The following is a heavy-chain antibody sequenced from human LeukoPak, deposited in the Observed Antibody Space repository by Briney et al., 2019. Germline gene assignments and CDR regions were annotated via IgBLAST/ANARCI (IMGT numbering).Heavy chain of an antibody. CDR3: AKGASARSSSWSDYYYMDV. V-gene: IGHV3-23*01. Sequence: PGGSLRLSCAASGFTFSSYAMGWVRQAPGKGLEWVSAISTSGDSTYPADSVKGRFTISRDNSKNTLYLQMNSLRAEDTAVYYCAKGASARSSSWSDYYYMDVWGKGTTVTVSS. CDR2: ISTSGDST. D-gene: IGHD6-13*01. CDR1: GFTFSSYA. J-gene: IGHJ6*03.